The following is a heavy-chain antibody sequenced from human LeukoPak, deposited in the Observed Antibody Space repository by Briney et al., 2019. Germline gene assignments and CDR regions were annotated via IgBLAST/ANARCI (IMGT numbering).Heavy chain of an antibody. J-gene: IGHJ2*01. CDR3: AIDWRAPYFDL. Sequence: KPGGSLRLSCAASGFTFSDAWMSWVRQAPGKGLEWVGRIKSKTEGGTPDYAAPVKGSFSIPRDDSKNTLYLQMNSLKTEDTAVYYCAIDWRAPYFDLWGRGTLVTVSS. CDR1: GFTFSDAW. V-gene: IGHV3-15*01. CDR2: IKSKTEGGTP.